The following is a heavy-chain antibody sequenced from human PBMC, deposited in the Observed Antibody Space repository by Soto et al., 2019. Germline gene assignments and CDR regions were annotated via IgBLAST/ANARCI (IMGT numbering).Heavy chain of an antibody. J-gene: IGHJ5*02. D-gene: IGHD1-7*01. V-gene: IGHV4-4*07. CDR2: LNTYGNT. CDR3: GRESGETWDYEAS. Sequence: QVQLQESGPGLVRPSETLSLTCTVSGGSISSYRWSWIRQPAGKGLEWIGRLNTYGNTHYNPSLKSRGPVSVATSRNQFFLTLSSVTAADSAVYHCGRESGETWDYEASWGQGTPVTVSS. CDR1: GGSISSYR.